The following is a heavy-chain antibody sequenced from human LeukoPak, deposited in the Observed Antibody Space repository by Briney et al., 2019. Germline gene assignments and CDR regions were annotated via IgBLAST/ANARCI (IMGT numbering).Heavy chain of an antibody. J-gene: IGHJ6*02. CDR2: INHNGNVN. CDR1: GFTFSSYW. CDR3: ARGGGLDV. D-gene: IGHD3-16*01. V-gene: IGHV3-7*03. Sequence: GGSLRLSCAASGFTFSSYWMNWARQAPGEGLEWVASINHNGNVNYYVDSVKGRFTISRDNAKNSPYLQMSNLRAEDTAVYFCARGGGLDVWGQGATVTVSS.